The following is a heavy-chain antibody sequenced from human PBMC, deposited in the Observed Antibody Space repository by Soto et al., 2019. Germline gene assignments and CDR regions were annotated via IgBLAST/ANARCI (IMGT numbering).Heavy chain of an antibody. J-gene: IGHJ5*02. D-gene: IGHD3-22*01. V-gene: IGHV4-61*01. CDR1: GGSVSSGSYY. CDR2: IYYSGST. CDR3: ASLYYDSSGYYYWNWFDP. Sequence: TLSLTCTVSGGSVSSGSYYWSWIRQPPGKGLEWIGYIYYSGSTNYNPSLKSRVTISVDTSKNQFSLKLSSVTAADTAVYYCASLYYDSSGYYYWNWFDPWGQGTLVTVSS.